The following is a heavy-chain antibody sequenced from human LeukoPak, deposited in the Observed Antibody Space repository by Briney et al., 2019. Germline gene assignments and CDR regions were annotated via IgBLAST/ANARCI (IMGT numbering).Heavy chain of an antibody. Sequence: GESLKISCQGSGYSFSSYWVGWVRQMPGKGLEWMGIIYPADSDTRYSPSFQGQVTMSADKSISTAYLQWSSLKASDTAMYYCARTSGHDFKDDWGQGTLVTVSS. D-gene: IGHD5-12*01. V-gene: IGHV5-51*01. CDR2: IYPADSDT. CDR1: GYSFSSYW. J-gene: IGHJ4*02. CDR3: ARTSGHDFKDD.